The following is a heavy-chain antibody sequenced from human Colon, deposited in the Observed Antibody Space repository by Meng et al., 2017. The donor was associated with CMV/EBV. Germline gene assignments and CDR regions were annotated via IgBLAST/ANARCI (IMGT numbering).Heavy chain of an antibody. CDR2: INQSGST. CDR3: AREAGPFFGVIVYDS. CDR1: GGSLSGYY. Sequence: QGQLHQGGAGLLKTSETLSLPCGVSGGSLSGYYWTWIRQSPGKGLEWIGEINQSGSTNYNPSLKSRVTVSVDTSKNQFSLRVTSVTAADSALYYCAREAGPFFGVIVYDSWGQGTLVTVSS. J-gene: IGHJ4*02. D-gene: IGHD3-3*01. V-gene: IGHV4-34*01.